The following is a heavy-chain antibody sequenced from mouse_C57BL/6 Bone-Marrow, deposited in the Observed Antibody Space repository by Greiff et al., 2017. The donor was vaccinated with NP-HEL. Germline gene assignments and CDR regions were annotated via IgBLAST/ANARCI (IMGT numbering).Heavy chain of an antibody. D-gene: IGHD1-1*01. CDR1: GFTFSDYG. Sequence: EVHLVESGGGLVKPGGSLKLSCAASGFTFSDYGMHWVRQAPEKGLEWVAYISSGSSTIYYADTVKGRFTISRDNAKNTLFLQMTSLRSEDTAMYYCASHYGSTDFDYWGQGTTLTVSS. CDR2: ISSGSSTI. CDR3: ASHYGSTDFDY. J-gene: IGHJ2*01. V-gene: IGHV5-17*01.